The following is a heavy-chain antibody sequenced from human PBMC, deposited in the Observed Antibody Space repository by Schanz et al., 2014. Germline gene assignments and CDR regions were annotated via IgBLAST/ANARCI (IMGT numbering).Heavy chain of an antibody. CDR2: INPNSGGT. Sequence: QVQLVQSGAEVKKPGASVKVSCKASGYTFTGYYMHWVRQAPGQGLEWMGWINPNSGGTNYAQKFQGRVTKTRDTAISTAFMELSRLRSYDTAVYYCARAGHDFEYSSLSPIWYFDLWGRGTLVTVSS. J-gene: IGHJ2*01. D-gene: IGHD6-6*01. V-gene: IGHV1-2*02. CDR1: GYTFTGYY. CDR3: ARAGHDFEYSSLSPIWYFDL.